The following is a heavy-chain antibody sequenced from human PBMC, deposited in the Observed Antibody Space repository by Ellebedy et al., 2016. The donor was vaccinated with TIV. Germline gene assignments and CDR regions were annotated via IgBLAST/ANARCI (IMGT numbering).Heavy chain of an antibody. J-gene: IGHJ4*02. CDR1: GGSISSYY. V-gene: IGHV4-59*12. D-gene: IGHD3-10*01. CDR2: ISYSGST. Sequence: MPSETLSLTCTVSGGSISSYYWSWIRQPPGKGLEWIGYISYSGSTNYNPSLKSRVTISVDTSKNQFSLKLSSVTAADTAVYYCARGNYGSGSPFGYWGQGTLVTVSS. CDR3: ARGNYGSGSPFGY.